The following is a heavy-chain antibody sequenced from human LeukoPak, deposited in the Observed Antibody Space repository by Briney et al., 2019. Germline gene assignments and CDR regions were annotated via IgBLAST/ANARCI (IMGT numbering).Heavy chain of an antibody. D-gene: IGHD3-22*01. V-gene: IGHV3-23*01. CDR2: ISGSGGRT. CDR3: AKARPKGYYYDSSGYYDY. J-gene: IGHJ4*02. Sequence: GGSLRLSCAASGFTFSSYAMSWVRQPPGKGLEWVSAISGSGGRTYYADSVKGRFTISRDNSKNTLYLQMNSLRAEDTAVYYCAKARPKGYYYDSSGYYDYWGQGTLVTVSS. CDR1: GFTFSSYA.